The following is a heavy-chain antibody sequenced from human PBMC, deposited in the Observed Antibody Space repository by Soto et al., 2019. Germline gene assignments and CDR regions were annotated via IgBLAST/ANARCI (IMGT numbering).Heavy chain of an antibody. CDR3: ARGLAPDVVTAQDS. CDR2: ISAYNGST. D-gene: IGHD2-21*02. J-gene: IGHJ4*02. CDR1: GYSFTSYG. Sequence: GAAEKVSCKACGYSFTSYGMSWVRQAPGQGLEWMGWISAYNGSTTYAQKFQGRVTMTRDTSTSTAYLELSSLRADDTAVYFCARGLAPDVVTAQDSWGQGTLVTVSS. V-gene: IGHV1-18*04.